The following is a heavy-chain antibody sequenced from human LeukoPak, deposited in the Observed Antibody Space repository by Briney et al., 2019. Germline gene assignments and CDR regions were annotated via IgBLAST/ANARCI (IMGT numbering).Heavy chain of an antibody. CDR3: ARPSRMYSSGWPFDC. V-gene: IGHV4-59*08. CDR2: ISYSGGT. CDR1: GGSISSYY. Sequence: SETLSLTCTVSGGSISSYYWSWIRQPPGKGLEWIGYISYSGGTNYNPSLKSRVTISVDTSKNQFSLKLTSVTAADTAVYYCARPSRMYSSGWPFDCWGQGALVTVSS. J-gene: IGHJ4*02. D-gene: IGHD6-19*01.